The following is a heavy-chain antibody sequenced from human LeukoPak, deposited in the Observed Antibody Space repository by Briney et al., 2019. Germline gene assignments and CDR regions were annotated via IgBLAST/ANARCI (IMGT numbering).Heavy chain of an antibody. V-gene: IGHV4-39*01. Sequence: SETLSLTCTVSGGSISSSSYYWGWIRQPPGKGLEWIGSIYYSGSTYYNPSLKSRVTISVDTSKNQFSLKLSSVTAADTAVYYCARPNVPVTISYPGDNAFDIWGQGTMVTVSS. CDR1: GGSISSSSYY. D-gene: IGHD3-9*01. CDR2: IYYSGST. CDR3: ARPNVPVTISYPGDNAFDI. J-gene: IGHJ3*02.